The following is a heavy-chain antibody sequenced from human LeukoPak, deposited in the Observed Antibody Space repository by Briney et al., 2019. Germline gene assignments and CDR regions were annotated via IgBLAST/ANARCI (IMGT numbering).Heavy chain of an antibody. V-gene: IGHV3-7*01. CDR3: ARDIVVVPAAIPGAYYYYGMDV. J-gene: IGHJ6*02. Sequence: PGGSLRLSCAASGFTFSNYWMHWVRQAPGKGLEWVANIKQDGGEEYYVDSVKGRFTISRGNAKNSLYLQMNSLRAEDTAVYYCARDIVVVPAAIPGAYYYYGMDVWGQGTTVTVSS. D-gene: IGHD2-2*02. CDR2: IKQDGGEE. CDR1: GFTFSNYW.